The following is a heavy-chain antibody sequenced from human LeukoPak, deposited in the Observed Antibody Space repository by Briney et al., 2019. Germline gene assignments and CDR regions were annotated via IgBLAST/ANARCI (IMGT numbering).Heavy chain of an antibody. V-gene: IGHV4-39*01. J-gene: IGHJ4*02. D-gene: IGHD3-9*01. Sequence: PSETLSLTCTVSGGSISSSSYYWGWIRQPPGKGLEWIGSIYYSGSTYYNPSLKSRVTISVDTSKNQLSLKLSSVTAADTAVYYCARGVRYFDWLLQSFDYWGQGALVTVSS. CDR2: IYYSGST. CDR3: ARGVRYFDWLLQSFDY. CDR1: GGSISSSSYY.